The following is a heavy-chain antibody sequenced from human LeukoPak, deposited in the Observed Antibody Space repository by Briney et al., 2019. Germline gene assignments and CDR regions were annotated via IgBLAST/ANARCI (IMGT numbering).Heavy chain of an antibody. CDR2: ISAYNGNT. CDR3: ARDEGPSYYYYGMDV. J-gene: IGHJ6*02. V-gene: IGHV1-18*01. CDR1: GYTFTSYG. Sequence: ASVKVSCKASGYTFTSYGISWVRQAPGQGLEWMGWISAYNGNTSYAQKLQGRVTMTTDTSTSTAYMELRSLRSDDTAVYYCARDEGPSYYYYGMDVWGQGTTVTVSS.